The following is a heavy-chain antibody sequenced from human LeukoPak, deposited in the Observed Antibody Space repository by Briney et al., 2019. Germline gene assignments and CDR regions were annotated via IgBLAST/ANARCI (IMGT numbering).Heavy chain of an antibody. V-gene: IGHV4-59*01. D-gene: IGHD1-26*01. CDR2: IYYSGST. CDR3: ARSTAVGATDY. CDR1: GGSISSYY. J-gene: IGHJ4*02. Sequence: PSETLSLTCTVSGGSISSYYWSWLRQPPGKGLEWIGYIYYSGSTNYNPSLKSRVTISVDTSKNQFSLKLSSVTAADTAVYYCARSTAVGATDYWGQGTLVTVSS.